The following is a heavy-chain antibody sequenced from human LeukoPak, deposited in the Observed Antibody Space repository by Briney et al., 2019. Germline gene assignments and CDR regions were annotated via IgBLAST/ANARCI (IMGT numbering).Heavy chain of an antibody. CDR3: ARQGPGYCSSTSCHEADNWFDP. J-gene: IGHJ5*02. Sequence: SETLSLTCTVSGGSISSSSYYWGWIRQPPGKGLEWIGSIYYSGSTYYNPSLKSRVTISVDTSKNQFSLKLSSVTAADTAVYYCARQGPGYCSSTSCHEADNWFDPWGQGTLVTVSS. V-gene: IGHV4-39*01. CDR1: GGSISSSSYY. D-gene: IGHD2-2*01. CDR2: IYYSGST.